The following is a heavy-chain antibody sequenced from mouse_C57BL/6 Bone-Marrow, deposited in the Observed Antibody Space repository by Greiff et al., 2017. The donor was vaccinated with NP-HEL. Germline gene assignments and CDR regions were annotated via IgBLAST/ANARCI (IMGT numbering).Heavy chain of an antibody. CDR1: GYSFTGYF. D-gene: IGHD1-2*01. CDR2: INPYNGDT. Sequence: VQLQQSGPELVKPGDSVKISCKASGYSFTGYFMNWVMQSPGKSLEWIGRINPYNGDTFYNQKFKGNATLTVDKSSSTAHMELRSLTSEDSAVYYCARERPYKRFAYWGQGTLVTVSA. J-gene: IGHJ3*01. V-gene: IGHV1-20*01. CDR3: ARERPYKRFAY.